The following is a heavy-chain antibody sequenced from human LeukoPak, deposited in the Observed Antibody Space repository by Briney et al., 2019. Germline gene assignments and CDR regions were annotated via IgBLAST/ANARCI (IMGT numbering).Heavy chain of an antibody. D-gene: IGHD6-13*01. V-gene: IGHV3-33*01. CDR2: IWYDGSNK. Sequence: PGGSLRLSCAASGFIFSSYGMHWVRQAPGKGLEWVAVIWYDGSNKYYADSVKGRFTISRDNSKNTLYLQMNSLRAEDTAVYYCAREGAWYSSSWSYNWFDPWGQGTLVTVSS. CDR3: AREGAWYSSSWSYNWFDP. CDR1: GFIFSSYG. J-gene: IGHJ5*02.